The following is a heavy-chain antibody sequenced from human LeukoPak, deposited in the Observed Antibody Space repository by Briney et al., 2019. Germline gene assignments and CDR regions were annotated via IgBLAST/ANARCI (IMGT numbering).Heavy chain of an antibody. V-gene: IGHV1-46*01. Sequence: ASVKVSCKASGYTFTSYYMHWVRQAPGQGLEWMGIINPSGGSTSYAQKFQGRVTMTRDMSTSTVYMELSSLRSDDTAVYHCARDPRGYSGYDRGWFDPWGQGTLVTVSS. CDR3: ARDPRGYSGYDRGWFDP. CDR1: GYTFTSYY. CDR2: INPSGGST. J-gene: IGHJ5*02. D-gene: IGHD5-12*01.